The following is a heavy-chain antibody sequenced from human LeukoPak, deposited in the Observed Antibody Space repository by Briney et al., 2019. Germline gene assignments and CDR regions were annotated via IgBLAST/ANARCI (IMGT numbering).Heavy chain of an antibody. Sequence: PSQTLSLTCAVSGGSISSDGYSWSWIRQPPGKGLEWIGYIYHSGSTYYNPSLKSRVTISVDRSKNQFSLKLSSVTAADTAVYYCAREKVGNLDYWGQGTLVTVSS. D-gene: IGHD1-26*01. CDR3: AREKVGNLDY. CDR1: GGSISSDGYS. V-gene: IGHV4-30-2*01. J-gene: IGHJ4*02. CDR2: IYHSGST.